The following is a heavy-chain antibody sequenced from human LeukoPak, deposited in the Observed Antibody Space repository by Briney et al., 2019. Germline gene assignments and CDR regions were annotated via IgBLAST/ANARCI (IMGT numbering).Heavy chain of an antibody. CDR2: FDPEDGET. Sequence: ASVKVSCKVSGYTLTELSMHWVRQAPGKGLEWMGGFDPEDGETIYAQKFQGRVTMTEDTSTDTAYMELSSPRSEDTAVYYCATAPITMVRGVIGYWGQGTLVTVFS. CDR3: ATAPITMVRGVIGY. CDR1: GYTLTELS. J-gene: IGHJ4*02. D-gene: IGHD3-10*01. V-gene: IGHV1-24*01.